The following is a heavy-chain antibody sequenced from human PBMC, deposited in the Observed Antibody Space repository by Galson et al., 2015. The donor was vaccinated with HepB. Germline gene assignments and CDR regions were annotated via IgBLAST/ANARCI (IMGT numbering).Heavy chain of an antibody. J-gene: IGHJ3*01. CDR3: ARVGAEVVGARPGSRAAFDV. D-gene: IGHD2-2*01. CDR2: IHYSGSSGSA. Sequence: SETLSLTCTVSGDSTASYWSWLRQPPGKGLEWIGYIHYSGSSGSANYNPSLKSRVTVSLDTSKSHFSLRLTSVTAADTAVYYCARVGAEVVGARPGSRAAFDVWGQGTMVTVSS. V-gene: IGHV4-59*13. CDR1: GDSTASY.